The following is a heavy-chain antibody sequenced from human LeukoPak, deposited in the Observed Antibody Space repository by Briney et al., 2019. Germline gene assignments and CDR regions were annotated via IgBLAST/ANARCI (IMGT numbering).Heavy chain of an antibody. CDR3: ARDAGIAARRDYYYYMDV. D-gene: IGHD6-6*01. Sequence: GGSLRLSCAASGFTFSSYTMNWVRQAPGKGLEWVSSISSSSSYIYYADSVKGRFTISRDNAKNSLYLQMNSLRAEDTAVYYCARDAGIAARRDYYYYMDVWGKGTTVTVSS. J-gene: IGHJ6*03. V-gene: IGHV3-21*01. CDR1: GFTFSSYT. CDR2: ISSSSSYI.